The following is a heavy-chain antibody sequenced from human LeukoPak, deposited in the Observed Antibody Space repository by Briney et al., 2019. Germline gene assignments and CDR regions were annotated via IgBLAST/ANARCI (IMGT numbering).Heavy chain of an antibody. D-gene: IGHD3-22*01. CDR3: ARDRYYYDSSGPAFDC. V-gene: IGHV4-4*07. Sequence: SETLSLTCTVSGGSISSYYWSWLRQPAGKGREWFGRIYTSGSNNYNPSLKSRVTMSVDTSKNQFSLKLSSVTAADTAVYYCARDRYYYDSSGPAFDCWGQGTLVTVSS. CDR1: GGSISSYY. CDR2: IYTSGSN. J-gene: IGHJ4*02.